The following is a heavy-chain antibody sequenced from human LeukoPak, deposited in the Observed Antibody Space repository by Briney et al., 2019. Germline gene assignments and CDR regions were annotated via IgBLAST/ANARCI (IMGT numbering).Heavy chain of an antibody. V-gene: IGHV1-2*02. D-gene: IGHD3-3*01. CDR1: GYTFTGYY. CDR3: ARGPDPNYDFWSGYPGY. J-gene: IGHJ4*02. Sequence: ASVKVSCKASGYTFTGYYMHWVRQAPGQGLEWMGWINPNSGGTNYAQKFQGRVTMTRDTSISTAYMELSRLRSDDTAVYYCARGPDPNYDFWSGYPGYWGQGTLVTVSS. CDR2: INPNSGGT.